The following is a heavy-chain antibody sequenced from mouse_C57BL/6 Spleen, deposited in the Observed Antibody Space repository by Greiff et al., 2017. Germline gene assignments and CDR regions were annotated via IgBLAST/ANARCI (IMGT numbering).Heavy chain of an antibody. V-gene: IGHV1-50*01. CDR3: ASTTTVAMDY. Sequence: QVQLQQPGAELVKPGASVKLSCKASGYTFTSYWMQWVKQRPGQGLGWIGKIDPSDSYTNYNQKFKGKATLTVDTSSSTAYMQLSSLTSEDSAVYYCASTTTVAMDYWGQGTSVTVSS. CDR1: GYTFTSYW. CDR2: IDPSDSYT. J-gene: IGHJ4*01. D-gene: IGHD1-1*01.